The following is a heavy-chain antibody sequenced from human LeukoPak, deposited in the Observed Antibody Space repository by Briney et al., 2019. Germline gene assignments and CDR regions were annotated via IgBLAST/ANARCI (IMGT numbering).Heavy chain of an antibody. CDR2: IYYSGST. J-gene: IGHJ6*03. CDR1: GASISGSSHYF. V-gene: IGHV4-39*01. D-gene: IGHD6-13*01. Sequence: SETLPLTCTVSGASISGSSHYFWGWIRQSPGKGLEWIGTIYYSGSTYYNPSLKSRVTISVDTSKNQFSLRLSSVTAADTAVYYCARHLYSSSWRYYYYMDVWGKGTTVTISS. CDR3: ARHLYSSSWRYYYYMDV.